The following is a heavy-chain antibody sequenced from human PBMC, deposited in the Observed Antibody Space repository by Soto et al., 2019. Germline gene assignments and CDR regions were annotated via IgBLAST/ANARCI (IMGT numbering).Heavy chain of an antibody. CDR1: GLTFGSNA. Sequence: EVQLLESGGGLVQPGGPLGPPVQPSGLTFGSNAWPWFPRAPGKGLEWVSFSSATGAGTYYADSVKGRFTISRDNSKNTLYLQMTSLRADDTAVYYCAKDRRAGGNYGFYSDFWGQGALVIVSS. CDR3: AKDRRAGGNYGFYSDF. V-gene: IGHV3-23*01. D-gene: IGHD1-7*01. CDR2: SSATGAGT. J-gene: IGHJ4*02.